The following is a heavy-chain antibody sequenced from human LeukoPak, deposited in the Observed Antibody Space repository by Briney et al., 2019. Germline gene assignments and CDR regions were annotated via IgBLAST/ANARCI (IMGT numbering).Heavy chain of an antibody. CDR2: INPSGGST. CDR1: GYTFTSYY. Sequence: ASVKVSCKASGYTFTSYYMHWVRQAPGQGLEWMGIINPSGGSTSYAQKFQGRVTMTRGTSTSTVYMELSSLRSEDTAVYYCARGASVLRYFDWLYREGYYFDYWGQGTLVTVSS. CDR3: ARGASVLRYFDWLYREGYYFDY. J-gene: IGHJ4*02. V-gene: IGHV1-46*03. D-gene: IGHD3-9*01.